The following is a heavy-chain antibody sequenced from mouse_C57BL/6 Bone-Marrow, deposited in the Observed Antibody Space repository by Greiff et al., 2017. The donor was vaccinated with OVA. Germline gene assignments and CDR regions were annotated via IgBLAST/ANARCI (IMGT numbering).Heavy chain of an antibody. J-gene: IGHJ2*01. CDR1: GYTFTSYW. Sequence: QVQLQQPGTELVKPGASVKLSCKASGYTFTSYWMHWVKQRPGQGLEWIGNINPSNGGTNYNEKFKSKATLTVDKSSSTAYMQLSSLTSEDSAVYYCARAGGVHDGYPYYFDYWGQGTTLTVSS. CDR3: ARAGGVHDGYPYYFDY. V-gene: IGHV1-53*01. CDR2: INPSNGGT. D-gene: IGHD2-3*01.